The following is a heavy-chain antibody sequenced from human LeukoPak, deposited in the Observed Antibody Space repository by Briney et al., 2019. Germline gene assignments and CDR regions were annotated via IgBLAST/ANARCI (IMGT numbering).Heavy chain of an antibody. CDR2: ISGDGDLT. Sequence: GGSLRLSCEPSGVTLGTYAMTWVRQGPGGGVECVSVISGDGDLTYYTNSAKGRFTICKDNPETTLYLQMNSLRADDTALYYWAKATTRGGTSNYYYYGMDVWGHGTTVTVSS. V-gene: IGHV3-23*01. J-gene: IGHJ6*02. CDR1: GVTLGTYA. CDR3: AKATTRGGTSNYYYYGMDV. D-gene: IGHD1-1*01.